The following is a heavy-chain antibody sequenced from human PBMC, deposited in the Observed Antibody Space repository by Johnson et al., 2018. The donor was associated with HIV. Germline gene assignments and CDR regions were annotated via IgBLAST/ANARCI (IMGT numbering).Heavy chain of an antibody. CDR1: GFTFSTYW. D-gene: IGHD2-2*01. CDR3: ARNGLIPAAKGVAFDI. V-gene: IGHV3-7*02. CDR2: INQDGSAK. Sequence: VQLVESGGGLVQPGGSLRLSCAASGFTFSTYWMNWVRQAPGKGLEWLANINQDGSAKYSVASLKGRFTISRDNVKNTLYLQMNSLRAEDTAVYYCARNGLIPAAKGVAFDIWGQGTTVTVSS. J-gene: IGHJ3*02.